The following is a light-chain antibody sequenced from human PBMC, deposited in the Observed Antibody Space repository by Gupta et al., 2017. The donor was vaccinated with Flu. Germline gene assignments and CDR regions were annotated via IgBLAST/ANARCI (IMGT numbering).Light chain of an antibody. CDR1: QSVGTH. Sequence: EILLAQSPVTLSSSPGERVTLSCRASQSVGTHLAWYQQKPGQAPRLLIYGASHRVAGIPARFSGSGSDTDFSLTISSLEPDDFAVYYCQHRLDWPRLPFGGGTRVEIK. J-gene: IGKJ4*01. CDR3: QHRLDWPRLP. V-gene: IGKV3-11*01. CDR2: GAS.